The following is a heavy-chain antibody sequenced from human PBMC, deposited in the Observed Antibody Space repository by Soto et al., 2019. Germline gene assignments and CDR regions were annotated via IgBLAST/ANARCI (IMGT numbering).Heavy chain of an antibody. CDR1: GLTVSSNY. V-gene: IGHV3-53*01. Sequence: GGSLRLSCAASGLTVSSNYMSWVRQAPGKGLEWVSVIYSGGSTYYADSVKDRFTLSRDNSKNTLYLQMNSLRAEDAAVYYCVRDIIYYYDSSGVKSYHYAMDVWGQGTTVTVSS. CDR2: IYSGGST. J-gene: IGHJ6*02. CDR3: VRDIIYYYDSSGVKSYHYAMDV. D-gene: IGHD3-22*01.